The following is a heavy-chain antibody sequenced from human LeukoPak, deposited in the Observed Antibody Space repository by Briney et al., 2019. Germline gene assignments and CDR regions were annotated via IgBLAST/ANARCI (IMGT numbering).Heavy chain of an antibody. CDR1: GGTFSSYA. D-gene: IGHD3-3*01. Sequence: APVKVSCKASGGTFSSYAISWVRQAPGQGLEWMGGIIPIFGTANYAQKFQGRVTITADESTSTAYMELSSLRVEDTAVYYCARGLRFLEWFYYWGQGTLVTVSS. V-gene: IGHV1-69*13. CDR3: ARGLRFLEWFYY. J-gene: IGHJ4*02. CDR2: IIPIFGTA.